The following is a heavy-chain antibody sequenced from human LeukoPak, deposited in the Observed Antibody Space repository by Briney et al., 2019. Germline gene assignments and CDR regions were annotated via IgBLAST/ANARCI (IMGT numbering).Heavy chain of an antibody. J-gene: IGHJ6*03. CDR2: INPNSGGT. CDR3: ARPAKGAYYYYYMDV. V-gene: IGHV1-2*02. CDR1: GYTFTGYY. Sequence: ASVKVSCKASGYTFTGYYMHWVRQAPGQGLEWMGWINPNSGGTNYAQKFQGRVTMTRDTSTRTAYMELRSLTSNDTGIYYCARPAKGAYYYYYMDVWGRGTTVTVSS. D-gene: IGHD2-2*01.